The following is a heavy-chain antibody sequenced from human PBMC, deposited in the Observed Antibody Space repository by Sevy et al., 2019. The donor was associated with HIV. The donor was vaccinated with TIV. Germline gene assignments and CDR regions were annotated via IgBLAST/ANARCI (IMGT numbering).Heavy chain of an antibody. CDR2: FSLGCGAI. CDR1: GFTFSNYS. D-gene: IGHD2-8*01. V-gene: IGHV3-23*01. J-gene: IGHJ4*02. CDR3: AREGCTKPHDY. Sequence: GGSLRRSCAASGFTFSNYSMGGVRKPPGKGRDWFSTFSLGCGAINYADSVKGRFTISRDNSKGSVYLQMNNLRPEDTAVYYCAREGCTKPHDYWGQGTLVTVSS.